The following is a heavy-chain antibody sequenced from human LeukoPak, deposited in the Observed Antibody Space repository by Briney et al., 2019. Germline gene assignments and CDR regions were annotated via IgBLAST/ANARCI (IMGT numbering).Heavy chain of an antibody. CDR3: GRSHYYDSSGNFYYYYAMDV. CDR2: INSDGTSV. J-gene: IGHJ6*02. V-gene: IGHV3-74*01. Sequence: GGSLRLSCAASGFSFSSYWMHWVRQVQGKGLVWVSRINSDGTSVRYADSVKGRFTISRDNAKNTLYLQMNSLRAEDTGVYYCGRSHYYDSSGNFYYYYAMDVWGQGTTVTVSS. CDR1: GFSFSSYW. D-gene: IGHD3-22*01.